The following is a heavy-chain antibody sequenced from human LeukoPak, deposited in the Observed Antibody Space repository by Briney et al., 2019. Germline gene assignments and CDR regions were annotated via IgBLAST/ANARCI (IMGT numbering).Heavy chain of an antibody. CDR3: AMAWLVDAFDI. CDR2: ISGSGGST. V-gene: IGHV3-23*01. D-gene: IGHD6-19*01. CDR1: GFTFSSYA. Sequence: PGGSLRLSRTASGFTFSSYAMSWVRQAPGKGLEWVSAISGSGGSTYYADSVRGRFTISRDNSKNTLYLQMNSLRAEDTAVYYCAMAWLVDAFDIWGQGTMVTVSS. J-gene: IGHJ3*02.